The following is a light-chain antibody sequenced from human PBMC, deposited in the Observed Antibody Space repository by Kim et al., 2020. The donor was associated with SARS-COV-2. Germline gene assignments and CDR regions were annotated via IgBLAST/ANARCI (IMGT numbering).Light chain of an antibody. V-gene: IGLV3-21*04. J-gene: IGLJ3*02. CDR2: YDS. CDR1: SIGSKR. CDR3: QVWDSSRDRPV. Sequence: PGRTARVPCGGTSIGSKRVHWYQGKPGQPPGLVIYYDSDRPSGIPERFSGSNAGNTATLTISRVEAGDEADYYCQVWDSSRDRPVFGGGTKVTVL.